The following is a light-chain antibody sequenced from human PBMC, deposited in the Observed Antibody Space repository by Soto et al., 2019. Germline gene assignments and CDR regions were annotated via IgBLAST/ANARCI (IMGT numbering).Light chain of an antibody. Sequence: EIVLTQSPGTLSLSPGERASLSCRASQSLSSNYLAWYQHKPGQAPRLLIYGASSRATGIPDRFSGSGSGTDFTLTINRLEPEDFAVYYCQQYDSSPATFGQGTRLEIK. CDR3: QQYDSSPAT. CDR2: GAS. J-gene: IGKJ5*01. CDR1: QSLSSNY. V-gene: IGKV3-20*01.